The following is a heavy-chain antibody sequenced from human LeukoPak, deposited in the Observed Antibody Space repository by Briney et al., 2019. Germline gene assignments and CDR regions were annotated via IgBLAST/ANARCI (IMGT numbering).Heavy chain of an antibody. CDR1: GFTVSSNY. V-gene: IGHV3-53*01. Sequence: GGSLRLSCAASGFTVSSNYMSWVRQAPGKGLEWVSVIYSGGSTYYADSVKGRFTIFRDNSKNTLYLQMNSLRAEDTAVYYCARGSQQLVLYYWGQGTLVTVSS. CDR2: IYSGGST. CDR3: ARGSQQLVLYY. D-gene: IGHD6-13*01. J-gene: IGHJ4*02.